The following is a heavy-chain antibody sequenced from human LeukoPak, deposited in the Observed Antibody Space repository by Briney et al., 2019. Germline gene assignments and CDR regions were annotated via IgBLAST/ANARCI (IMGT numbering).Heavy chain of an antibody. J-gene: IGHJ4*02. CDR1: GGTFISYA. CDR3: ATEHIATLQTFDY. CDR2: IIPIFGTA. D-gene: IGHD4-11*01. Sequence: SVKVSCKASGGTFISYAISWVRQAPGQGLEWMGRIIPIFGTANYAQKFQGRVTITTDESTSTAYMELSSLRSEDTAVYYCATEHIATLQTFDYWGQGTLVTVSS. V-gene: IGHV1-69*05.